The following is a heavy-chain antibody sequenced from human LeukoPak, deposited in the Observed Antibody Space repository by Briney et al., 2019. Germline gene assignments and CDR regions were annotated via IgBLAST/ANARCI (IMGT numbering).Heavy chain of an antibody. CDR1: GYSFTSYW. CDR3: ARRDGYCSSTSCYADYYYGMDV. D-gene: IGHD2-2*01. V-gene: IGHV5-51*01. Sequence: PGESLKISCKGSGYSFTSYWIGWVRQMPGKGLEWMGIIYPGDSDTTYSPSFQGQVTTSADKSISTAYLQWSSLKASDTAMYYCARRDGYCSSTSCYADYYYGMDVWGQGTTVTVSS. J-gene: IGHJ6*02. CDR2: IYPGDSDT.